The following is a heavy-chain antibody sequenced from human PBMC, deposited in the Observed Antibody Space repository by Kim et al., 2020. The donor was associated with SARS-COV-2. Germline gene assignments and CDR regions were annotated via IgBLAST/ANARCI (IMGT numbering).Heavy chain of an antibody. Sequence: GESLKISCEGSGYAFADHWISWVRQIPGKGLEWMARIDPSDSYTNYNPSFEGHITMSVDKSISTAYLQWSALETSDTGIYYCATVIESTHTGLSHDWYLDLWGRGTLVTVTS. CDR2: IDPSDSYT. CDR1: GYAFADHW. J-gene: IGHJ2*01. V-gene: IGHV5-10-1*01. D-gene: IGHD3-16*02. CDR3: ATVIESTHTGLSHDWYLDL.